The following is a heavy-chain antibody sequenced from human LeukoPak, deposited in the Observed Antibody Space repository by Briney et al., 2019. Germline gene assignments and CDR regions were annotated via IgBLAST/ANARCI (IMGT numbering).Heavy chain of an antibody. D-gene: IGHD2-15*01. V-gene: IGHV4-4*07. CDR1: GGSISNYY. CDR2: KYARGSS. J-gene: IGHJ3*02. CDR3: ARGRYCSADICTGGDSFDI. Sequence: SETLSLTCTGSGGSISNYYWSWIRQPAGKGREWIGRKYARGSSNSNPPVQSRVTMSVDTSKNQFSLKLRSVTAADTAVYYCARGRYCSADICTGGDSFDIWGQGTMVSVSP.